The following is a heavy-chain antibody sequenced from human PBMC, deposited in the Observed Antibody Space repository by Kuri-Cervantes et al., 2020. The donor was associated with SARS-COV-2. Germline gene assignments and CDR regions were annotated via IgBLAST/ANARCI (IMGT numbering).Heavy chain of an antibody. Sequence: SQTLSLTCAVYGGSFSGYYWSWIRQPPGKGLEWIGEINHSGSTNYNPSLKSRVTISVDTSKNQFSLKLSPVTAADTAVYYCARGEVRYSFNYYYYMDVWGKGTTVTVSS. CDR3: ARGEVRYSFNYYYYMDV. J-gene: IGHJ6*03. CDR2: INHSGST. V-gene: IGHV4-34*01. D-gene: IGHD6-13*01. CDR1: GGSFSGYY.